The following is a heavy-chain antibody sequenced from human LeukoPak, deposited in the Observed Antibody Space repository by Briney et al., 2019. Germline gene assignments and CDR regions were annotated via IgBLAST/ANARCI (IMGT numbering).Heavy chain of an antibody. CDR3: ATSVNYYDSSGYQDD. CDR1: GFTFSSYS. V-gene: IGHV3-21*01. CDR2: ISSSSSYI. J-gene: IGHJ4*02. D-gene: IGHD3-22*01. Sequence: PGGSLRLSCAASGFTFSSYSMNWVRQAPGKGLEWVSSISSSSSYIYYADSVKGRFTISRDNAKNSLYLQMNSLRAEDTAVYYCATSVNYYDSSGYQDDWGQGTLVTVSS.